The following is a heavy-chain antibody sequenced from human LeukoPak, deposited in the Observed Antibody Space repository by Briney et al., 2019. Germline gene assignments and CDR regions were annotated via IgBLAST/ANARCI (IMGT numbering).Heavy chain of an antibody. CDR2: IKSKTDGGTT. V-gene: IGHV3-15*01. D-gene: IGHD2-2*01. CDR3: PTCEVVHAAKNFYGMAV. Sequence: GGSLRLSCAASGFTFSNAWMSWVRQAPGKGLEWVGRIKSKTDGGTTDYAAPVKGRFTISRDDSKNTLYLQMNSLKTEDTAVYYCPTCEVVHAAKNFYGMAVGGQGTTVTVSS. J-gene: IGHJ6*02. CDR1: GFTFSNAW.